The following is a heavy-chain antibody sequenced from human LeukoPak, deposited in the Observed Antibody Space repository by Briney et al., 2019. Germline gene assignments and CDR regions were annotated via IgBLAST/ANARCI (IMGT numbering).Heavy chain of an antibody. CDR3: ARDLHYYDSSGYLDY. J-gene: IGHJ4*02. Sequence: PWASVKVSCKASGYTFTGYYMHWVRQAPGQGLEWMGWINPNSGGTNYAQKFQGRVTMTRDTSISTAYMELSWLRSDDTAVYYCARDLHYYDSSGYLDYWGQGTLVTVSS. V-gene: IGHV1-2*02. CDR1: GYTFTGYY. CDR2: INPNSGGT. D-gene: IGHD3-22*01.